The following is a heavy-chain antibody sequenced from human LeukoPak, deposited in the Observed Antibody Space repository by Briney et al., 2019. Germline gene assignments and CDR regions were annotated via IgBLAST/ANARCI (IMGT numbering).Heavy chain of an antibody. D-gene: IGHD3-22*01. CDR2: INPSGGST. Sequence: ASVKVSCKASGYTFTTHYIHWVRQAPGQGLEWMGIINPSGGSTNYAQKFQGRVTMTRDMFTSTVYMELSSLRSDDTAVYYCTRSFFYDTSGRPKGGGFDYWGQGALVTVYS. CDR3: TRSFFYDTSGRPKGGGFDY. CDR1: GYTFTTHY. J-gene: IGHJ4*02. V-gene: IGHV1-46*01.